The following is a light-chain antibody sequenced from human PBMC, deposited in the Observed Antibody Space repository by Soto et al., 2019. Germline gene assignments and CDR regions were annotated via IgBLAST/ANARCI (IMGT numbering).Light chain of an antibody. CDR2: AAS. CDR3: QQSNSIPHT. J-gene: IGKJ2*01. Sequence: DIQMTQSPSSLSASVGDRVTITCRASQTISSYLNWYQQKPGKAPKLLIYAASSLQSGFPSRFTGSASGTDFTTTISSLQPEDFATYYCQQSNSIPHTFGQGTKLEIK. CDR1: QTISSY. V-gene: IGKV1-39*01.